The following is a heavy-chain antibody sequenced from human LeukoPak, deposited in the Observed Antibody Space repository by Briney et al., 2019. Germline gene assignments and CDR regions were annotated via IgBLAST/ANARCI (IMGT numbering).Heavy chain of an antibody. V-gene: IGHV4-39*07. CDR2: IYYSGST. D-gene: IGHD3-22*01. J-gene: IGHJ4*02. CDR1: GGSISSSSYY. Sequence: KASGTLSLTCTVSGGSISSSSYYWGWIRQPPGKGLEWIGSIYYSGSTYYNPSLKSRVTMSVDTSKNQFSLKLSSVTAADTAVYYCARSGRGYYDSSGYYTALDYWGQGTLVTVSS. CDR3: ARSGRGYYDSSGYYTALDY.